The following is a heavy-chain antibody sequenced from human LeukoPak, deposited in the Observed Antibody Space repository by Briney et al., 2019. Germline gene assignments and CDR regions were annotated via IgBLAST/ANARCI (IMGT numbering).Heavy chain of an antibody. CDR1: GGTFSSYA. J-gene: IGHJ4*02. V-gene: IGHV1-69*06. CDR3: ARSRGYSYGWYFDY. CDR2: IIPIFGTA. Sequence: SVKVSCKASGGTFSSYAISWVRQAPGQGLEWMGGIIPIFGTANYAQKFQGRVTITADKSTSTAYMELSSLRSEDTAVYYCARSRGYSYGWYFDYWGQGTLVTVSS. D-gene: IGHD5-18*01.